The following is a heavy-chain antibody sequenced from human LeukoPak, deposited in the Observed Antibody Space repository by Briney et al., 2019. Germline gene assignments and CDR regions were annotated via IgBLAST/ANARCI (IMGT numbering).Heavy chain of an antibody. V-gene: IGHV1-18*01. CDR2: ISAYNGNT. CDR3: ARDQGLRLGELSPSCWFDP. J-gene: IGHJ5*02. D-gene: IGHD3-16*02. CDR1: GYTFTSYA. Sequence: ASVKVSCKASGYTFTSYAMNWVRQAPGQGLEWMGWISAYNGNTNYAQKLQGRVTMTTDTSTSTAYMELRSLRSDDTAVYYCARDQGLRLGELSPSCWFDPWGQGTLVTVSS.